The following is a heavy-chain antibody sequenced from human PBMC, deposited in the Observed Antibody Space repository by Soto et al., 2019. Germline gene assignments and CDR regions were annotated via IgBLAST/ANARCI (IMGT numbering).Heavy chain of an antibody. V-gene: IGHV1-69*13. CDR3: ASHYDSSGYYYRGLDY. J-gene: IGHJ4*01. CDR2: IIPIFGTA. D-gene: IGHD3-22*01. CDR1: GGTFSSYA. Sequence: SVQVSCKASGGTFSSYAISWVRQAPGQGLEWMGGIIPIFGTADYAQKFQGRVTITADESTSTGNMELSSLRSEDTAVYYCASHYDSSGYYYRGLDYWG.